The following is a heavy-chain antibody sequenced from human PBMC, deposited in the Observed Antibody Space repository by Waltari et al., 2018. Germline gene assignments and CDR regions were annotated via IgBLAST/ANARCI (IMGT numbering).Heavy chain of an antibody. D-gene: IGHD4-17*01. CDR2: IYTSGNT. V-gene: IGHV4-61*02. CDR1: GGSLTRGIYY. CDR3: ARFPRDYSFDY. Sequence: QVQLQESGPGLVKPSQTLSLTCSVSGGSLTRGIYYWTWIRQPAGKGLEWTGRIYTSGNTDYNPSLKSRVTMSMDTSKNQFSLNLSSVTAADTAVYYCARFPRDYSFDYWGQGTLVTVSS. J-gene: IGHJ4*02.